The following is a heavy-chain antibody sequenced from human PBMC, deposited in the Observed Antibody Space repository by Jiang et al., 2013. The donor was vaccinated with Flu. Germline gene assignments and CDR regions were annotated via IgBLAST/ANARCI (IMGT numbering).Heavy chain of an antibody. D-gene: IGHD6-13*01. Sequence: KPTQTLTLTCTFSGFSLSTSGMCVSWIRQPPGKALEWLARIDWDDDKYYSTSLKTRLTISKDTSKNQVVLTMTNMDPVDTATYYCARIGIAAAGTTYYFDYWGQGTLVTVSS. J-gene: IGHJ4*02. CDR3: ARIGIAAAGTTYYFDY. V-gene: IGHV2-70*11. CDR2: IDWDDDK. CDR1: GFSLSTSGMC.